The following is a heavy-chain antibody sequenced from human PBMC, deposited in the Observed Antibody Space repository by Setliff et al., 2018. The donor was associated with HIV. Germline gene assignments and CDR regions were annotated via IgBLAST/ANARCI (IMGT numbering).Heavy chain of an antibody. V-gene: IGHV1-24*01. Sequence: GASVKVSCKVYGYTLSELSIHWVRQAPGKGLEWMGYFDPQDGETVYAQKFQGRVTLTEDTSTGTAYMELSGLRSEDTAVYYCANTFSGSHNVWGKGTTVTVSS. CDR1: GYTLSELS. CDR2: FDPQDGET. CDR3: ANTFSGSHNV. J-gene: IGHJ6*04. D-gene: IGHD1-26*01.